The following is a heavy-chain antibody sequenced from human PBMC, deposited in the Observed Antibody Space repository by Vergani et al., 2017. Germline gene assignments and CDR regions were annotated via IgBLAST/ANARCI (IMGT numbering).Heavy chain of an antibody. CDR3: ARDERRRWRNSWASFEY. V-gene: IGHV4-38-2*02. CDR2: SHHNGAT. D-gene: IGHD6-13*01. J-gene: IGHJ4*02. CDR1: DFFISSDSYY. Sequence: QVQLKESGPGLVKPSETLSLTCTVSDFFISSDSYYWGWIRQAPGGGLEWIGSSHHNGATSHNASLRSRVTMSVDTSRNQFSLSLNPVAAADTAIYYCARDERRRWRNSWASFEYWGLGIPVTVSS.